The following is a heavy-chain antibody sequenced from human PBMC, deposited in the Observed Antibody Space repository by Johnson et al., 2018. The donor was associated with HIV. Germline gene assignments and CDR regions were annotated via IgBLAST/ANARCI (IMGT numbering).Heavy chain of an antibody. J-gene: IGHJ3*02. CDR3: AKDRLVGATGDAFDI. D-gene: IGHD1-26*01. CDR1: GFTVSSNY. Sequence: EVQVVESGGGLIQPGGSLRLSCAASGFTVSSNYMSWFRQAPGKGLEWVSVIYSSGSGGSTYYADSVKGRFTISRDNSKNTLYLQMNSLRAEDTAVYYCAKDRLVGATGDAFDIWGQGTMVTVSS. CDR2: IYSSGSGGST. V-gene: IGHV3-53*01.